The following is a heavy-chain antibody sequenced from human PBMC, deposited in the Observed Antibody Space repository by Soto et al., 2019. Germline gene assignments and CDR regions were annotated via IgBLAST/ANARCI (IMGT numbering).Heavy chain of an antibody. CDR3: AREGENGYCSGGSCHPGLAY. CDR1: GGTFSSYA. Sequence: GASVKVSCKASGGTFSSYAISWVRQAPGQGLEWMGGIIPIFGTANYAQKFQGRVTITADESTSTAYMELSSLRSEDTAVYYCAREGENGYCSGGSCHPGLAYWGQGTLVTVSS. CDR2: IIPIFGTA. D-gene: IGHD2-15*01. V-gene: IGHV1-69*13. J-gene: IGHJ4*02.